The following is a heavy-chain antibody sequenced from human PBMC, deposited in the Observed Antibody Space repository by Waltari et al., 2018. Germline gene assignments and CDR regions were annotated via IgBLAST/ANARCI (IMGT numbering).Heavy chain of an antibody. CDR3: LRGADL. CDR2: LSIYGSIT. D-gene: IGHD3-3*01. Sequence: EVQLVESGGGLVQPGGSLRLSCAASGVSFITSWMHWVRQATGEGLVWVARLSIYGSITNYADSVKGRFTIPGDSAKNTLYLQMNSLRAEDTAVYYCLRGADLRGQGIPVIVSS. V-gene: IGHV3-74*01. CDR1: GVSFITSW. J-gene: IGHJ4*02.